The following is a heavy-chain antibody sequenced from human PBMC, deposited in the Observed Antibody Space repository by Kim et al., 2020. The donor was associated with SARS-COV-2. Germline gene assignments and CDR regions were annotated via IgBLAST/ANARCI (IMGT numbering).Heavy chain of an antibody. D-gene: IGHD1-26*01. Sequence: NPTYAQGFTGRFVFSLDTSVSTAYLQISSLKAEDTAVYYCAREGQWELDYWGQGTLVTVSS. CDR3: AREGQWELDY. V-gene: IGHV7-4-1*02. CDR2: NP. J-gene: IGHJ4*02.